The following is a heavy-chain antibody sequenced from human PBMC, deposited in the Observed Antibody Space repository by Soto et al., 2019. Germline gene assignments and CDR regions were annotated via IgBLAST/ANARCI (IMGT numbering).Heavy chain of an antibody. CDR3: ARAFGGSGDY. CDR2: ISNSGTVI. Sequence: QEQLVESAGNLVKPGGSLRLSCVVSGFSFSDYYMTWISQAPGKGLEWVSYISNSGTVIYYADSVKGRFTVSRDNAKNSLFLQINNLRADDTAVYFCARAFGGSGDYWGQGPLVTVSS. D-gene: IGHD3-10*01. CDR1: GFSFSDYY. V-gene: IGHV3-11*01. J-gene: IGHJ4*02.